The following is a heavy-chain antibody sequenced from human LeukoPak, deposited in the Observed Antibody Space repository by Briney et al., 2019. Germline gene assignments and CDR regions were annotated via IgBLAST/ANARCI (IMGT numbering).Heavy chain of an antibody. CDR3: ARKTTAGPTKAAFDI. D-gene: IGHD2-21*02. CDR2: IYYSGGI. V-gene: IGHV4-28*05. J-gene: IGHJ3*02. Sequence: SSETLSLTCSVSGYSISTSNYWAWIRQPPGRGLELIGHIYYSGGIYYNPSLKSRVTMSVDTSRNQFSLKLSFVTAVDTAVYYCARKTTAGPTKAAFDIWGQGTMVAVST. CDR1: GYSISTSNY.